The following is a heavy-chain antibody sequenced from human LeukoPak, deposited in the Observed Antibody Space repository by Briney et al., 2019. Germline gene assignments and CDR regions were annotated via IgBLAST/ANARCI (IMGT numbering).Heavy chain of an antibody. Sequence: GGSLRLSCAGSGFTFSTYAMTWVRQAPGKGLEWVSIISGSGATIYYADFVKGRFTISRDNSKSTLYLQMNSLQAEDTAVYYCAKAPSVRQSERYFDSWGQGTLVTVSS. CDR2: ISGSGATI. CDR3: AKAPSVRQSERYFDS. CDR1: GFTFSTYA. D-gene: IGHD3-16*02. J-gene: IGHJ4*02. V-gene: IGHV3-23*01.